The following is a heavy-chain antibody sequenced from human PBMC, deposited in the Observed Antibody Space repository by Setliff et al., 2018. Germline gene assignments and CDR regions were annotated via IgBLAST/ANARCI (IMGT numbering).Heavy chain of an antibody. J-gene: IGHJ4*02. Sequence: PGGSLRLSCAASGFTFSSYSMNWVRQAPGKGLEWVSYISSRSRTIYYADSVKGRFTISRDNAKNSLYLQMNSLRAEDTAVYYCASPLYSSGYALDYWGQGTLVTVSS. D-gene: IGHD6-19*01. CDR2: ISSRSRTI. CDR1: GFTFSSYS. CDR3: ASPLYSSGYALDY. V-gene: IGHV3-48*01.